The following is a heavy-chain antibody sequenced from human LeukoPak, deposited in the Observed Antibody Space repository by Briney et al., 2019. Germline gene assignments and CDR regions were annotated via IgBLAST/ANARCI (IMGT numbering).Heavy chain of an antibody. Sequence: SETLSLTCIVSGGSVNSVSYYWSWIRQPPGKGLEWIGYIYYTGNTNYNPSLKSRATISVDTSKNQFSLKLSTVTAADTAVYYCARLTPSDSSSWYWYFGLWGRGTLVTVSS. CDR1: GGSVNSVSYY. J-gene: IGHJ2*01. CDR2: IYYTGNT. V-gene: IGHV4-61*01. D-gene: IGHD6-13*01. CDR3: ARLTPSDSSSWYWYFGL.